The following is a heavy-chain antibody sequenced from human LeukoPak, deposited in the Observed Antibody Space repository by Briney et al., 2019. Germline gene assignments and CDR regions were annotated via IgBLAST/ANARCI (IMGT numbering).Heavy chain of an antibody. CDR3: ASWLQRRGYFDY. J-gene: IGHJ4*02. Sequence: ASVKVSCKASGYTFTGYYMHWVRQAPGQGLEWMGRINPNSGGTNYAQKFQGRVTMTRDTSISTAYMELSRLRSNDTAVYYCASWLQRRGYFDYWGQGTLVTVSS. V-gene: IGHV1-2*06. CDR2: INPNSGGT. D-gene: IGHD5-24*01. CDR1: GYTFTGYY.